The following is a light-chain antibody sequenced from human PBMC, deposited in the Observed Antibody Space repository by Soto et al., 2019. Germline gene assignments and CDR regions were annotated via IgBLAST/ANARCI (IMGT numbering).Light chain of an antibody. CDR1: QSVFDSSKNKNY. Sequence: DIVMTQSPDSLTVSLGERATINCKSSQSVFDSSKNKNYLAWYQQEPGQSPKXLISWASTRENGVPDRFSGSGSGTDFTLTISSLQAEDVAVYYCQHYYTPPAFGPGTKVDIK. CDR2: WAS. J-gene: IGKJ3*01. V-gene: IGKV4-1*01. CDR3: QHYYTPPA.